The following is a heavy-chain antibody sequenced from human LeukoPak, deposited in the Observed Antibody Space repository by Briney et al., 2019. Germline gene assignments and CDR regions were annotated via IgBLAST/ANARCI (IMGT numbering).Heavy chain of an antibody. D-gene: IGHD2-21*02. CDR2: ISAYNGNT. V-gene: IGHV1-18*04. CDR3: AREDPRFCGGDCYLDY. Sequence: ASVKVSCKASGYTFTGYYMHWVRQAPGQGLEWMGWISAYNGNTNYAQKLQGRVTMTTDTSTSTAYMELRSLRSDDTAVYYCAREDPRFCGGDCYLDYWGQGTLVTVSS. J-gene: IGHJ4*02. CDR1: GYTFTGYY.